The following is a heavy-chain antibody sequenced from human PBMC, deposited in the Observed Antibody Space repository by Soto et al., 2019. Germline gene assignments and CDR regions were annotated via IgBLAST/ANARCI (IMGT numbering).Heavy chain of an antibody. J-gene: IGHJ5*02. CDR1: GFSLSNARMG. D-gene: IGHD2-15*01. Sequence: QVTLKESGPVLVKPTETLTLTRTVSGFSLSNARMGVSWIRQPPGKALEWLAHIFSNDEKSYSTSLKSRLTISKDTSKSQVVLTMTNMDPVDTATYYCARIGVVVAAKGGGWFDPWGQGTLVTVSS. CDR3: ARIGVVVAAKGGGWFDP. CDR2: IFSNDEK. V-gene: IGHV2-26*01.